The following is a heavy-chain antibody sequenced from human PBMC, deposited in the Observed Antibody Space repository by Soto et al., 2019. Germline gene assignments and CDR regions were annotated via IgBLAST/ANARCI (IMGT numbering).Heavy chain of an antibody. V-gene: IGHV1-18*01. D-gene: IGHD3-3*01. J-gene: IGHJ4*02. CDR3: ARDTPLTYYEFWSGYYYFDY. CDR2: ISAYNGNT. CDR1: GYTFTSYG. Sequence: ASVKVSCKASGYTFTSYGISWVRQAPGQGLEWMGWISAYNGNTNYAQKLQGRVTMTTDTSTSTAYMELRSLRSDDTAVYYCARDTPLTYYEFWSGYYYFDYWGQGALVTAPQ.